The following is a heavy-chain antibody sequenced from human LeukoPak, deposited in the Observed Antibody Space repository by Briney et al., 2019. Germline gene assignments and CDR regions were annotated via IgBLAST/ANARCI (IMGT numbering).Heavy chain of an antibody. V-gene: IGHV1-8*01. J-gene: IGHJ5*02. CDR3: ARSPVGVRKKHDL. CDR2: MNPTSGHT. Sequence: GSSVRVSCTASGYTFTSYDINWVRQAPGQGLGWMGWMNPTSGHTGYVQKFQGRITMTRDTSVSTAYMELNSLTSEDTAVYYCARSPVGVRKKHDLWGQGTLVTVSS. CDR1: GYTFTSYD. D-gene: IGHD3-10*01.